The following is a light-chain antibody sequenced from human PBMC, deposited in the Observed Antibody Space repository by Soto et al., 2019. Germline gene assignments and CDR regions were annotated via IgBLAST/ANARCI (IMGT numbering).Light chain of an antibody. CDR1: HSVSKDV. CDR3: QQYCSSPPLT. CDR2: GAS. Sequence: VLTRSPGVLSFSPGERATLSCRASHSVSKDVLAWYQQKPGQAPRVLIYGASTRGTDVPDRFSGSSSAAAFTPPTSRLQPEEYAVYYCQQYCSSPPLTFGQGTRLEIK. J-gene: IGKJ5*01. V-gene: IGKV3-20*01.